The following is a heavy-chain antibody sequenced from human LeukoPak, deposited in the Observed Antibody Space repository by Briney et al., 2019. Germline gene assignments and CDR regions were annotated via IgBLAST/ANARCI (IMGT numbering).Heavy chain of an antibody. D-gene: IGHD3-9*01. CDR2: IYTSGST. J-gene: IGHJ6*02. CDR3: ARDPYYDILTGYYYGMDV. V-gene: IGHV4-4*07. Sequence: SETLSLTCTVSGGSISSYYWSWIRQPAGKGLEWIRRIYTSGSTNYNPSLKSRVTMSVDTSKNQFSLKLSSVTAADTAVYYCARDPYYDILTGYYYGMDVWGQGTTVTVSS. CDR1: GGSISSYY.